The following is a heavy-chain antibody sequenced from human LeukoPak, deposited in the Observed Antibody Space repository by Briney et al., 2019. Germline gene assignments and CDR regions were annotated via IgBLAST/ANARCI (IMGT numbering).Heavy chain of an antibody. CDR1: GFTFSSYA. Sequence: GGSLRLSCAASGFTFSSYAMHWARQAPGKGLEWVAVISYDGSNKYYADSVKGRFTISRDNSKNTLYLQMNSLRAEDTAVYYCARDPPFYGGGGLFDYWGQGTLVTVSS. CDR3: ARDPPFYGGGGLFDY. V-gene: IGHV3-30-3*01. CDR2: ISYDGSNK. D-gene: IGHD2/OR15-2a*01. J-gene: IGHJ4*02.